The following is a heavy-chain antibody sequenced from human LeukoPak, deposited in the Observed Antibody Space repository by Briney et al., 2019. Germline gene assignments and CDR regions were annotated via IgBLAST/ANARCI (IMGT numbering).Heavy chain of an antibody. CDR1: GYSFTNYW. J-gene: IGHJ4*02. CDR3: ARRFLYGASRYFDY. Sequence: GESLKISCKGSGYSFTNYWIGWVRQMPGKGLEWMGIIYPGGSDTRYSPSFQGQVTISADKSIGTAYLQWSSLKASDTAMYFCARRFLYGASRYFDYWGQGTLVTVSS. D-gene: IGHD4-17*01. CDR2: IYPGGSDT. V-gene: IGHV5-51*01.